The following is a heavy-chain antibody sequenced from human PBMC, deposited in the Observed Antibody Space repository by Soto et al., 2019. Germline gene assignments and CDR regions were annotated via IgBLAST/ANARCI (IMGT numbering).Heavy chain of an antibody. CDR3: VKDMTYGATPGSALDI. CDR1: AFTITNYA. J-gene: IGHJ3*02. Sequence: GGSLRLSCAASAFTITNYAMSWVRQAPGKGLEWVSGISSSSDNTYYADSVKGRFTISRDNSKNTLHVQMNSLRAEDTAIYYCVKDMTYGATPGSALDIWGQGTKVTVSS. CDR2: ISSSSDNT. D-gene: IGHD1-26*01. V-gene: IGHV3-23*01.